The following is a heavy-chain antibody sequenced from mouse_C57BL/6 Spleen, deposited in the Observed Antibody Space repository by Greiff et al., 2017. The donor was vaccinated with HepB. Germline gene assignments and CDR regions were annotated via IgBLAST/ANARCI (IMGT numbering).Heavy chain of an antibody. CDR2: IDPSDSYT. Sequence: VKLQQPGAELVKPGASVKLSCKASGYTFTSYWMQWVKQRPGQGLEWIGEIDPSDSYTNYNQKFKGKATLTVDTSSSTAYMQLSSLTSEDSAVYYCARAGGYSGSLSAMDYWGQGTSVTVSS. V-gene: IGHV1-50*01. J-gene: IGHJ4*01. D-gene: IGHD2-3*01. CDR1: GYTFTSYW. CDR3: ARAGGYSGSLSAMDY.